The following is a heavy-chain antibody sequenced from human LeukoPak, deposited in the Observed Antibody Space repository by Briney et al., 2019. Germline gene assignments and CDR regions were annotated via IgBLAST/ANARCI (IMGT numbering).Heavy chain of an antibody. CDR1: GFTFSSYA. J-gene: IGHJ4*02. CDR3: ARDANALCSSTTCSRYYYFYY. V-gene: IGHV3-30-3*01. CDR2: ISYDGSNE. D-gene: IGHD2-2*01. Sequence: GGSLRLSCAASGFTFSSYAMHWVRQAPGKGLEWVAVISYDGSNEYYADSVKGRFTISRDNSKNTLYLQMNSLRAEDTAVYYCARDANALCSSTTCSRYYYFYYWGQGTLVTVSS.